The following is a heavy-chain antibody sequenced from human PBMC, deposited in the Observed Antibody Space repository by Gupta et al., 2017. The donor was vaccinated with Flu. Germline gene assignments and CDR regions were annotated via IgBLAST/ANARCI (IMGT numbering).Heavy chain of an antibody. CDR3: ARGSGSYFSY. CDR2: IGTAGDT. J-gene: IGHJ4*02. Sequence: MHWVRQATGKGLEWVSAIGTAGDTYYPGSVKGRFTISRENAKNSLYLQMNSLRAGDTAVYYCARGSGSYFSYWGQGTLVTVSS. D-gene: IGHD1-26*01. V-gene: IGHV3-13*01.